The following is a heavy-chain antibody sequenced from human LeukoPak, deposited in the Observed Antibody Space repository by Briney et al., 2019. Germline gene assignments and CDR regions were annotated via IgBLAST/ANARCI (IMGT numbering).Heavy chain of an antibody. J-gene: IGHJ4*02. D-gene: IGHD6-13*01. Sequence: SETLSLTCSVSGGSINTYYWSWIRQPPGRGLEWIGNIYYSGSTNYNPSLKSRVTISIDTSKNQFSLKLSSVTAADTAVYYCARQRITAAGILDYWGQGTLVTVSS. CDR1: GGSINTYY. V-gene: IGHV4-59*08. CDR2: IYYSGST. CDR3: ARQRITAAGILDY.